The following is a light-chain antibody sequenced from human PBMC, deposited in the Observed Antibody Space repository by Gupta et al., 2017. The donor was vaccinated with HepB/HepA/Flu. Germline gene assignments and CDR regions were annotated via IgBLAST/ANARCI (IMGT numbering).Light chain of an antibody. V-gene: IGLV2-23*02. CDR2: EVT. J-gene: IGLJ3*02. CDR3: CSYAGNNIWL. CDR1: SSDGGNDNL. Sequence: QSALTQPASVSGSPGQSITISCTGTSSDGGNDNLVSWYQQHPDKAPKLIIYEVTDRPSGVSNRFSGSKSGNTASLTVSGLQAEDEADYYCCSYAGNNIWLFGGGTKLTVL.